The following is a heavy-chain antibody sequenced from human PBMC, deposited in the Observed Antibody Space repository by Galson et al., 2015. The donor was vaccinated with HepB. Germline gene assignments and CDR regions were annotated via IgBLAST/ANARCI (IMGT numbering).Heavy chain of an antibody. CDR3: ARGYYYDSSGYGYWYFDL. J-gene: IGHJ2*01. D-gene: IGHD3-22*01. Sequence: SLRLSCAASGFTFSSYWMSWVRQAPGKGLEWVANIKQDGSEKYYVDSVKGRFTISRDNAKNSLYLQMNSLRAEDTAVYYCARGYYYDSSGYGYWYFDLWGRGTLVTVSS. V-gene: IGHV3-7*03. CDR1: GFTFSSYW. CDR2: IKQDGSEK.